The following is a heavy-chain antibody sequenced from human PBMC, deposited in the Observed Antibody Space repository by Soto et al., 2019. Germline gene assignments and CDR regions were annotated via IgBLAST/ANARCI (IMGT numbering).Heavy chain of an antibody. Sequence: SETLSLTCTVSGGSISGYYWSWIRQPPGKGLEYIGYIYYSGSTNYNPSLESRVTISVDTSKNQFSLKLSSVTAADTAVYYCARRFGDAFDFWGQGTMVT. CDR2: IYYSGST. D-gene: IGHD3-10*01. J-gene: IGHJ3*01. CDR1: GGSISGYY. CDR3: ARRFGDAFDF. V-gene: IGHV4-59*01.